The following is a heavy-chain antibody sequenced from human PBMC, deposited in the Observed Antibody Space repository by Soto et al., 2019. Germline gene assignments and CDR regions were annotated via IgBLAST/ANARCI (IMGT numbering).Heavy chain of an antibody. CDR3: ARDPPAGGDYKDDAFDI. V-gene: IGHV3-23*01. D-gene: IGHD4-17*01. J-gene: IGHJ3*02. CDR2: ISGSGGST. CDR1: GFTFSSYA. Sequence: EVQLLESGGGLVQPGGSLRLSCAASGFTFSSYAMSWVRQAPGKGLEWVSAISGSGGSTYYADSVKGRFTISRDNSKNTLYLQMNSLRAEDTAVYYCARDPPAGGDYKDDAFDIWGQGTMVTVSS.